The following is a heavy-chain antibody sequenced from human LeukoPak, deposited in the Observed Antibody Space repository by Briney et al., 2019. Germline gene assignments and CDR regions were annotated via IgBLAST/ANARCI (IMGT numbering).Heavy chain of an antibody. V-gene: IGHV1-18*01. CDR2: ISAYNGNT. J-gene: IGHJ4*02. CDR3: ARDKPYYYDSSGYYGGDY. D-gene: IGHD3-22*01. Sequence: VAPVKVSCKASGYTFTSYGISWVRQAPGQGLEWMGWISAYNGNTNYAQKLQGRVTMTTDTSTSTAYMELRSLRSDDTAVYYCARDKPYYYDSSGYYGGDYWGQGTLVTVSS. CDR1: GYTFTSYG.